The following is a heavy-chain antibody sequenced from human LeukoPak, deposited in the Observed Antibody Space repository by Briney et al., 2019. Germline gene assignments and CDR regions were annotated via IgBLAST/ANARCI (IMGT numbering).Heavy chain of an antibody. D-gene: IGHD5-24*01. J-gene: IGHJ1*01. CDR1: GGSIGTSY. CDR3: ARHGRGDVEMATITV. Sequence: SETLSLTCTVSGGSIGTSYWSCIRQPPGKGLEWIGRLYNSGSTNYNPSLRSRVTISIDTSNNQFSLRMNSMTAADTAVYFCARHGRGDVEMATITVWGQGTLVTVAS. CDR2: LYNSGST. V-gene: IGHV4-59*08.